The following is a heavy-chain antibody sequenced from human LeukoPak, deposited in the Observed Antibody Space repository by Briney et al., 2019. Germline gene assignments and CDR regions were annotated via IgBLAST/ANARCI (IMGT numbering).Heavy chain of an antibody. Sequence: SQTLSLTCAISGDSVSSNRAGWNWIRQSPSRGLEWLGRTYYRSKWYNDYAVSVKSRITINPDTSKNQFSLQLNSVTPEDTAVYYCARGHYSDTTKLGIDIWGQGTMVTVSS. CDR2: TYYRSKWYN. J-gene: IGHJ3*02. V-gene: IGHV6-1*01. D-gene: IGHD3-22*01. CDR3: ARGHYSDTTKLGIDI. CDR1: GDSVSSNRAG.